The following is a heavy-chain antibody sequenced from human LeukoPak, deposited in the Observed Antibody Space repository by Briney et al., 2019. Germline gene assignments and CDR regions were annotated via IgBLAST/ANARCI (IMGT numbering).Heavy chain of an antibody. CDR3: ARRITQYYYDSSGYPDY. D-gene: IGHD3-22*01. Sequence: PSETLSLTCAVYGGSFSGYYWSWIRQPPGKGLEWSGSIYYSGSTYYNPSLKSRVTISVDTSKNQFSLKLSSVTAADTAVYYCARRITQYYYDSSGYPDYWGQGTLVTVSS. CDR1: GGSFSGYY. CDR2: IYYSGST. V-gene: IGHV4-34*01. J-gene: IGHJ4*02.